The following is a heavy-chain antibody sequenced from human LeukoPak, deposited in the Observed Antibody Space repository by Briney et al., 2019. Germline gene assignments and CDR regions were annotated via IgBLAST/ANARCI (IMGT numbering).Heavy chain of an antibody. J-gene: IGHJ6*03. V-gene: IGHV4-34*01. CDR1: GGSSSGYY. Sequence: SETLSLTCAVYGGSSSGYYWNWIRQPPGKGLEWIGEINHSGSTNYNPSLKSRVTISVDTSKNQFSLKLSSVTAADTAVYYCARAGITMIRGVGYYYMDVWGKGTTVTVSS. CDR2: INHSGST. D-gene: IGHD3-10*01. CDR3: ARAGITMIRGVGYYYMDV.